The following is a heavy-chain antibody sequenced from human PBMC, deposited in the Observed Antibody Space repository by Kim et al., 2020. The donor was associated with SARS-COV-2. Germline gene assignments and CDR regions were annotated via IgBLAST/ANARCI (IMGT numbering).Heavy chain of an antibody. V-gene: IGHV4-59*08. CDR1: GGSISSYY. Sequence: SETLSLTCTVSGGSISSYYLSWIRQPPGKGLECIGYIHYTGSASYNPSLNSRVTISINTSKNQSSLKLTSVTAADTAVYYCSESRGRRPCDDWGQGPLVT. CDR3: SESRGRRPCDD. J-gene: IGHJ4*02. CDR2: IHYTGSA.